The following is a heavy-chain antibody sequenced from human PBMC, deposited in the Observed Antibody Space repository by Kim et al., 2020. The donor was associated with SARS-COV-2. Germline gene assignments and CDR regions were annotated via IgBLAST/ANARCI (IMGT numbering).Heavy chain of an antibody. CDR2: ISSSSSYI. V-gene: IGHV3-21*01. CDR3: ARGRRYCSGGSCYPEGEPIDY. Sequence: GGSLRLSCAASGFTFSSYSMNWVRQAPGKGLEWVSSISSSSSYIYYADSVKGRFTISRDNAKNSLYLQMNSLRAEDTAVYYCARGRRYCSGGSCYPEGEPIDYWGQGTLVTVSS. D-gene: IGHD2-15*01. J-gene: IGHJ4*02. CDR1: GFTFSSYS.